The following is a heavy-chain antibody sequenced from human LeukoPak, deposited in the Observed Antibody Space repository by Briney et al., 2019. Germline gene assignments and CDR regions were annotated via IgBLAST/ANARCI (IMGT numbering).Heavy chain of an antibody. D-gene: IGHD6-13*01. Sequence: GGSLRLSCTASGFTISTYWMSWVRQAPGKGLEWVANINQDGSKKYYVDSVKGRFTISRDNVKNSVYLQMNSLRAEDTAVYSCARAVAAADSYWGRGTLITVSS. V-gene: IGHV3-7*04. CDR3: ARAVAAADSY. CDR1: GFTISTYW. J-gene: IGHJ4*02. CDR2: INQDGSKK.